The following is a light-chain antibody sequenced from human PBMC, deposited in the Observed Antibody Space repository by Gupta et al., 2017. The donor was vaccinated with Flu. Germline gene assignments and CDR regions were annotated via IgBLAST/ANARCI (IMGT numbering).Light chain of an antibody. J-gene: IGLJ2*01. CDR1: SGSVSTSYY. CDR3: VLYMGSGTHVV. Sequence: QTVVTQEPSFSVSPGGTVTLTCGLSSGSVSTSYYPSWYQQTPGQAPRTLIYSTNTRSSGVPDRFSGSILGNKADLTITGAQADDESDYYGVLYMGSGTHVVFGGGTKLTVL. V-gene: IGLV8-61*01. CDR2: STN.